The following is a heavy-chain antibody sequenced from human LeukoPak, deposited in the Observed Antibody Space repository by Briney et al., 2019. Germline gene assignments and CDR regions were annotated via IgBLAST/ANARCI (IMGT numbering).Heavy chain of an antibody. CDR2: ISSSSSYI. D-gene: IGHD3-10*01. CDR1: GFTFSSYS. CDR3: ARDRGAFDI. J-gene: IGHJ3*02. V-gene: IGHV3-21*01. Sequence: PGGSLRLSCAASGFTFSSYSMNWVRQAPGKALEGVSSISSSSSYIYYADSVKGRFTISRHNATTSLYLQMNSLRAEDTAVYYCARDRGAFDIWGQGTMVTVS.